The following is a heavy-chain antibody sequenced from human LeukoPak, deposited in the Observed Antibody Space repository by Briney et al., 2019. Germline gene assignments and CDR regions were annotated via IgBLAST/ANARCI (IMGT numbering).Heavy chain of an antibody. Sequence: PSETLSLTCTVSGGSISTYSWSWIRQPPGKGLEWIGYIYYSGCTNYNPSLKSRVTISVDTSKNQFSLKLSSVTAADTAVYYCARGRGTMIVVVPPNSSWGQGTLVTVSS. CDR2: IYYSGCT. V-gene: IGHV4-59*01. CDR1: GGSISTYS. CDR3: ARGRGTMIVVVPPNSS. D-gene: IGHD3-22*01. J-gene: IGHJ1*01.